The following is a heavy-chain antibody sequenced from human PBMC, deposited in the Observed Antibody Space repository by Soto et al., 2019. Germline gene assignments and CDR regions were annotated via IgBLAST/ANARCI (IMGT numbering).Heavy chain of an antibody. J-gene: IGHJ3*02. CDR3: AHTFYGDRNLMDDAFDI. V-gene: IGHV2-5*02. CDR2: IYWDDDK. CDR1: GFSLSTSGVG. Sequence: QITLKESGPTLVKPTQTLTLTCTFSGFSLSTSGVGVGWIRQPPGKALEWLALIYWDDDKRYSPSLKSRLTITKDTSKNQVVLTMTNMDPVDTATYYCAHTFYGDRNLMDDAFDIWGQGTMVTVSS. D-gene: IGHD4-17*01.